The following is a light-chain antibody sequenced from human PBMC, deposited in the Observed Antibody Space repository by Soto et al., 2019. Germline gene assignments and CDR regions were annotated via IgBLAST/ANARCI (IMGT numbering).Light chain of an antibody. CDR2: EDK. Sequence: NFMLTQPHSVSESPGKTVTISCTRSSGSVATFYVQWYQQRPGSAPTTVMYEDKKKPSGVPDRFSGSIDRSSNSATLTISGLKTEDEADYYCQSYDNNNHVVFGGGTQLTVL. CDR1: SGSVATFY. CDR3: QSYDNNNHVV. V-gene: IGLV6-57*04. J-gene: IGLJ2*01.